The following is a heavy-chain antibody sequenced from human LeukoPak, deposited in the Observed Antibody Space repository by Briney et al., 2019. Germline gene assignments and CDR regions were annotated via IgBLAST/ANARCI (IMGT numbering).Heavy chain of an antibody. V-gene: IGHV3-43D*03. Sequence: GGSLRLSCAASGFTFDDYAMHWVRQAPGKGLEWVSLISWDGGSTYYADSVKGRFTISRDNSKNSLYLQMNSLRAEDTALYYCAKDRHTRGYSGYDSIYFDYWGQGTLVTVSS. D-gene: IGHD5-12*01. J-gene: IGHJ4*02. CDR3: AKDRHTRGYSGYDSIYFDY. CDR1: GFTFDDYA. CDR2: ISWDGGST.